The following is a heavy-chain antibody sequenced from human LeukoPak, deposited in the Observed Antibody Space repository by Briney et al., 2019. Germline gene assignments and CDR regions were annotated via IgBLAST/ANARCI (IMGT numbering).Heavy chain of an antibody. Sequence: GGSLRLSCAASGFTFSSYWMHWVRQAPGKGLVSVSRINSDGSSTTYADSVKGRFAISRDNAKNTLYLQMNSLRAEDTAVYYCAREFYCTSASCHDYWGQGTLVTVSS. CDR3: AREFYCTSASCHDY. CDR1: GFTFSSYW. V-gene: IGHV3-74*01. J-gene: IGHJ4*02. D-gene: IGHD2-2*01. CDR2: INSDGSST.